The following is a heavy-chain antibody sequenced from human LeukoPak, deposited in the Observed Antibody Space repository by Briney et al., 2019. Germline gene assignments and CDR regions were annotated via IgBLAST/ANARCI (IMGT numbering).Heavy chain of an antibody. CDR3: ARVGGYSYGTPFDY. D-gene: IGHD5-18*01. J-gene: IGHJ4*02. V-gene: IGHV4-31*02. Sequence: NWVRQHPGKGLEWIGYIYYSGSTYYNPPLKSRVTISVDTSKNQFSLKLSSVTAADTAVYYCARVGGYSYGTPFDYWGQGTLVTVSS. CDR2: IYYSGST.